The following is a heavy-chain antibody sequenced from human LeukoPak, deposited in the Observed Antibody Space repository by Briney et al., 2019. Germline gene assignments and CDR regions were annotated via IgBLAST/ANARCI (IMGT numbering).Heavy chain of an antibody. D-gene: IGHD4-11*01. CDR2: ISGSGGST. CDR3: ARETTTVTAQSYYYYYMDV. J-gene: IGHJ6*03. V-gene: IGHV3-23*01. Sequence: GGSLRLSCTASGFTFSSYAMSWVRQAPGKGLEWVSAISGSGGSTYYADSVKGRFTISRDNSKNTLYLQMNSLRAEDAAVYYCARETTTVTAQSYYYYYMDVWGKGTTVTVSS. CDR1: GFTFSSYA.